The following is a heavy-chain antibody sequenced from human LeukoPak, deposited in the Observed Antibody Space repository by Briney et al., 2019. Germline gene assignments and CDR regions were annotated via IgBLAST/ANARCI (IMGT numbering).Heavy chain of an antibody. CDR1: GFSFRSYG. V-gene: IGHV3-33*06. D-gene: IGHD3-10*01. CDR3: AKGTTMVRGRAFDI. J-gene: IGHJ3*02. CDR2: IWYDGSIK. Sequence: GGSLRLSCAASGFSFRSYGMHWVRQAPGKGLEWVAIIWYDGSIKYYADSVKGRFTISRDNSKNTLYLQMNSLRAEDTAVYYCAKGTTMVRGRAFDIWGQGTMVTVSS.